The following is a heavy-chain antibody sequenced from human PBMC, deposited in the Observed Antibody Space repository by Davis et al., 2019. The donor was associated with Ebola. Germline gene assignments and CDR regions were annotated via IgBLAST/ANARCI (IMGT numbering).Heavy chain of an antibody. Sequence: ASVKVSCKASGYTFTSYGITWVRQAPGQGLEWMGWINPHNGNTNYAQNVQGRVTMTTDTSTSTAYMELRSLRSDDTAVYYCARRGHQYYDFWSGYYNSDYWGQGTLVTVSS. J-gene: IGHJ4*02. CDR2: INPHNGNT. D-gene: IGHD3-3*01. CDR1: GYTFTSYG. V-gene: IGHV1-18*04. CDR3: ARRGHQYYDFWSGYYNSDY.